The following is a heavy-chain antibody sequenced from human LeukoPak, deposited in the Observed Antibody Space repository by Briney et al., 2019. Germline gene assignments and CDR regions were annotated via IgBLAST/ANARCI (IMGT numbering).Heavy chain of an antibody. CDR1: GFTFDDYA. V-gene: IGHV3-9*01. CDR3: AKDLSMIVVAPGY. Sequence: GRSLRLSCAASGFTFDDYAMHWVRQAPGKGLEWVSGISWNSGSIGYADSVKGRFTISRDNAKNSLHLQMNSLRAEDTALYYCAKDLSMIVVAPGYWSQGTLVTVSS. D-gene: IGHD3-22*01. J-gene: IGHJ4*02. CDR2: ISWNSGSI.